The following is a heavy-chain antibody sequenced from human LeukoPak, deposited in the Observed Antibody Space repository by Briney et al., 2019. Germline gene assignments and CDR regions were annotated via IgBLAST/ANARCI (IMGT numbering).Heavy chain of an antibody. CDR3: ARGKSGYSP. Sequence: AASVMVSCKASGYTFTENYIHWVRQAPGQGLEWMGLINPYTGAANYTQSFQGRVTMTRDTSVSTAYMHLSGPRSDDTAVYYCARGKSGYSPWGQGTPVTVSS. CDR1: GYTFTENY. CDR2: INPYTGAA. V-gene: IGHV1-2*02. D-gene: IGHD3-22*01. J-gene: IGHJ4*02.